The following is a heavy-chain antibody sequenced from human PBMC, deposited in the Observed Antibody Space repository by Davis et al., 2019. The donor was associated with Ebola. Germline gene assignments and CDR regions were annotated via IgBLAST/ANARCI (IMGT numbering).Heavy chain of an antibody. CDR2: MNPNSGNT. D-gene: IGHD4-11*01. CDR3: ARGTDYSNFDAFDI. CDR1: GYTFTSYD. J-gene: IGHJ3*02. V-gene: IGHV1-8*01. Sequence: ASVKVSCKASGYTFTSYDINWVRQATGQGLEWMGWMNPNSGNTGYAQKFQGRVTMTRNTSISTAYMELSSLRSEDTAVYYCARGTDYSNFDAFDIWGQGTMVTVSS.